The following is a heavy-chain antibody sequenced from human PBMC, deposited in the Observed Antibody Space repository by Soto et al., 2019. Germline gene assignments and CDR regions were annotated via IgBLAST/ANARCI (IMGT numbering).Heavy chain of an antibody. CDR3: ANVTVYGGNLYYFVS. D-gene: IGHD4-17*01. CDR1: RFTFSNYA. J-gene: IGHJ4*02. V-gene: IGHV3-23*01. CDR2: ISAGGSST. Sequence: GGSLSLSCAASRFTFSNYAMSWVRQAPGKGLEWVSTISAGGSSTYYADSVKGRFTISRDNSKNTLYLQMKSLRAEDTAEYYCANVTVYGGNLYYFVSCGQGALVPVSP.